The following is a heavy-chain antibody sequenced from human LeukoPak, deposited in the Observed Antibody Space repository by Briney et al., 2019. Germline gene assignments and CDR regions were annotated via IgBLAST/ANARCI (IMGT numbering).Heavy chain of an antibody. J-gene: IGHJ5*02. Sequence: GGSLRLSCAASGFTVSSNYMSWVRQAPGKGLEWVSVIYSGGSTYYADSVKGRFTISRDNSKNTLYLQMNSLRAEDTAVYYCAKCGDSSGYLLWFDPWGQGTLVTVSS. CDR2: IYSGGST. CDR3: AKCGDSSGYLLWFDP. V-gene: IGHV3-53*01. CDR1: GFTVSSNY. D-gene: IGHD3-22*01.